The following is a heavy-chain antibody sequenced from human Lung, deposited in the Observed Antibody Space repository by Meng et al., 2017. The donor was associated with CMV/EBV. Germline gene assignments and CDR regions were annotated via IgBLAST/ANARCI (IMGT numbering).Heavy chain of an antibody. Sequence: GGSLRLXCAASGFTVTSNSMTWVRQAPGKGLECVSVIYGGGDTKYANSVKGRFTIPSDNSKNTLFLQMNYLKPGDTAVYYCARNSLDYDAFDIWGQGTMVTVSS. CDR2: IYGGGDT. D-gene: IGHD3-9*01. V-gene: IGHV3-53*01. J-gene: IGHJ3*02. CDR1: GFTVTSNS. CDR3: ARNSLDYDAFDI.